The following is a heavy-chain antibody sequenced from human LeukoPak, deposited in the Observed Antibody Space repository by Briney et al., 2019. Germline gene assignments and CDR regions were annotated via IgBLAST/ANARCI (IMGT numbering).Heavy chain of an antibody. J-gene: IGHJ3*02. CDR1: GFTFSSYG. V-gene: IGHV3-30*02. Sequence: GGSLRLSCAASGFTFSSYGMHWVRQAPGKGLEWVAFIRYDGSNKYYADSVKGRFTISRDNSKNTLYLQMNSLRAEDTAVYYCANDLVRSGYDAFDIWGQGTMVTVSS. D-gene: IGHD5-12*01. CDR3: ANDLVRSGYDAFDI. CDR2: IRYDGSNK.